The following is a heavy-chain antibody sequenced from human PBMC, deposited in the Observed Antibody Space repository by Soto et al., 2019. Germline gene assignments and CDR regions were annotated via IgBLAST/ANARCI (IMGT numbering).Heavy chain of an antibody. CDR1: GGSISRDFYY. J-gene: IGHJ4*02. CDR3: ARHPGDAYTPCDY. Sequence: QLQLQESGPGLVKPSETLSLSCTVSGGSISRDFYYWGWIRQPPGKGLEWMGSIHDRGSTYYNPSLKSRVTITVDTSTTQFSLHLTSVTAAATAVYYCARHPGDAYTPCDYWGQGSLVTVSS. CDR2: IHDRGST. V-gene: IGHV4-39*01. D-gene: IGHD1-26*01.